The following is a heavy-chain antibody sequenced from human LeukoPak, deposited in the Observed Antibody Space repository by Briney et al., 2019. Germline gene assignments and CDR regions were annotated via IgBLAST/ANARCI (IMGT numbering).Heavy chain of an antibody. Sequence: PGGSLRLSCAASGFTFSDYSMNWVRQPPGKGLEWIGEINHSGSTNYNPSLKSRVTISVDTSKNQFSLKLSSVTAADTAVYYCARHYGGNRGNWFDPWGQGTLVTVSS. J-gene: IGHJ5*02. D-gene: IGHD4-23*01. CDR3: ARHYGGNRGNWFDP. V-gene: IGHV4-34*01. CDR2: INHSGST. CDR1: GFTFSDYS.